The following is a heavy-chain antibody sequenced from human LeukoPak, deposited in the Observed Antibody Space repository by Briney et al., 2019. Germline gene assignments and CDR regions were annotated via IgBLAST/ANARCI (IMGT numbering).Heavy chain of an antibody. CDR1: GGTFSSYT. D-gene: IGHD6-13*01. Sequence: GASVKVSCKASGGTFSSYTISWVRQAPGQGLEWMGRIIPILGIANYAQKFQGRVTITADKSTSTAYMELSSLRSEDTAVYYCARGKLGSAAAFDYWGQGTLVTVSS. J-gene: IGHJ4*02. V-gene: IGHV1-69*02. CDR2: IIPILGIA. CDR3: ARGKLGSAAAFDY.